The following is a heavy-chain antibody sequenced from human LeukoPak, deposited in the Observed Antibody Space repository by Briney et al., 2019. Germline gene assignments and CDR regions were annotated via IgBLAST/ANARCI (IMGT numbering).Heavy chain of an antibody. CDR1: GGSFSGYY. D-gene: IGHD3-10*01. V-gene: IGHV4-34*01. Sequence: SETLSLTCAVYGGSFSGYYWSWTRQPPGKGLDSLGEINHSGSTNYNPSLKSRVTISVDTSKNQFSLKLSSVTAADTAVYYCARQQNYYGSGSYYRYWGQGTLVTVSS. CDR2: INHSGST. CDR3: ARQQNYYGSGSYYRY. J-gene: IGHJ4*02.